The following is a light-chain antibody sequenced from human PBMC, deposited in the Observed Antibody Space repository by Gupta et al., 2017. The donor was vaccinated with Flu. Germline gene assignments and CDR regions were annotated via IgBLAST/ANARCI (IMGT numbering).Light chain of an antibody. CDR2: GKN. Sequence: SSELTQDPVVSVALGQTVRISCQGDSLRHSYSSWYQQKPGQVPLLVMLGKNNRPSGIPHRFSGSSSGDSAYLIIAGTQAEDEADYYCSSRAYTGDLHVVFGGGTKLTV. CDR1: SLRHSY. V-gene: IGLV3-19*01. J-gene: IGLJ2*01. CDR3: SSRAYTGDLHVV.